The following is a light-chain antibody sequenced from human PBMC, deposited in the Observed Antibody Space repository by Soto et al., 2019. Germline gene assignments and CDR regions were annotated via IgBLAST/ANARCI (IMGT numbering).Light chain of an antibody. J-gene: IGKJ1*01. CDR2: WAS. CDR3: QQYYNPPWT. V-gene: IGKV4-1*01. CDR1: QRLLYRSNNKNY. Sequence: DTVMSQSPASLAVSLGGRATINCKSSQRLLYRSNNKNYLXWYQHKAGQPPKLLIYWASTRDSGVPDRFXXXXXXXXXXLTINNVQAEDVAVYYCQQYYNPPWTFGQGTKVEI.